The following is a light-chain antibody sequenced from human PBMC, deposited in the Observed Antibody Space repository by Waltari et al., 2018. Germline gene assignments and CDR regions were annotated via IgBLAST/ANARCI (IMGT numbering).Light chain of an antibody. J-gene: IGLJ3*02. V-gene: IGLV2-14*01. Sequence: QSALTQPASVSGYPGQSITISCTGTSSDVGGYNYFPWYQQHPGKAPKLMIYDVSKRPSGVSKRFSGSKSGNTASLTISGLQAEDEADYYCSSYTSSSTWVFGGGTKLTVL. CDR1: SSDVGGYNY. CDR3: SSYTSSSTWV. CDR2: DVS.